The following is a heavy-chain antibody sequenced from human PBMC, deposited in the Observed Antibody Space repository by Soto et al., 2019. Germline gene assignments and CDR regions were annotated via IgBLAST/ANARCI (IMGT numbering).Heavy chain of an antibody. CDR1: GFFISSGNY. Sequence: SETLSLTCAVSGFFISSGNYWGWIRKPPGKGLEWIGSIFHGGNTYYNPSLKSRVTISVDMSKNQFSLKLTSVTAADTAVYYCARAVYCTTANCWDDFHYYNIDVWGQGTAVTVSS. V-gene: IGHV4-38-2*01. J-gene: IGHJ6*02. D-gene: IGHD2-2*01. CDR3: ARAVYCTTANCWDDFHYYNIDV. CDR2: IFHGGNT.